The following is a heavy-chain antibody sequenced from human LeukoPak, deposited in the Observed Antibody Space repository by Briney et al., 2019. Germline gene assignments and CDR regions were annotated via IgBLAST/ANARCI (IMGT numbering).Heavy chain of an antibody. CDR1: GGSLTSGGYY. Sequence: SQTLSLTCTVSGGSLTSGGYYWSWIRQHPGKGLEWIGYIYYSVSTYYNPSLKSRVTISIDTSKKQFSLDLNSVTAADTAVHYCARGISYGFVYWGQGTLVTVSS. J-gene: IGHJ4*02. D-gene: IGHD5-18*01. CDR2: IYYSVST. CDR3: ARGISYGFVY. V-gene: IGHV4-31*03.